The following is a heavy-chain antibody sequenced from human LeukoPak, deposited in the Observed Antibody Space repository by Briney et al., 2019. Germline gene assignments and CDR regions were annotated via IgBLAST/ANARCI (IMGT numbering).Heavy chain of an antibody. D-gene: IGHD4-17*01. CDR1: GNSFGDYY. J-gene: IGHJ5*02. V-gene: IGHV4-4*07. CDR2: IYTSGST. CDR3: TRDTGTTGEVKFDP. Sequence: PSESLSLTCTVSGNSFGDYYWSWIRQPAGKGLEWIGRIYTSGSTTYNPALKSGVTMSVDTSKSQFFLNLMYGTAAAEAVVYCTRDTGTTGEVKFDPWGQGTLVTVSS.